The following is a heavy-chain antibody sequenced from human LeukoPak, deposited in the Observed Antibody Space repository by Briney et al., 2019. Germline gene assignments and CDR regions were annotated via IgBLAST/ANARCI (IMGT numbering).Heavy chain of an antibody. CDR3: ARDEGQLWSQGTFDY. J-gene: IGHJ4*02. CDR2: IYYSGST. V-gene: IGHV4-39*07. D-gene: IGHD5-18*01. Sequence: PSETLSLTCTVSGGSISSSSYYWGWIRQPPGKGLEWIGSIYYSGSTYYNPSLKSRVTISVDTSKNQFSLKLSSVTAADTAVCYCARDEGQLWSQGTFDYWGQGTLVTVSS. CDR1: GGSISSSSYY.